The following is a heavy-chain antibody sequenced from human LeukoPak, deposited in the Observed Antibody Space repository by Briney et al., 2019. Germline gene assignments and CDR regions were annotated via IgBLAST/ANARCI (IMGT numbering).Heavy chain of an antibody. J-gene: IGHJ5*02. CDR2: INHSGST. CDR3: ARGVKTYYYDSSGGWFDP. CDR1: GGSFSGYY. D-gene: IGHD3-22*01. Sequence: SETLSLTCAVYGGSFSGYYWSWIRQPPGKGLEWIGEINHSGSTNYNPSLKSRVTISVDTSKNQFSLKLSSVTAADTAVYYCARGVKTYYYDSSGGWFDPWGQGTLVTVSS. V-gene: IGHV4-34*01.